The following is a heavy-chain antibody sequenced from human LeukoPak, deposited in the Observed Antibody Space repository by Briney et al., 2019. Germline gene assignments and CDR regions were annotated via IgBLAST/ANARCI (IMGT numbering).Heavy chain of an antibody. CDR1: GYSISSGYY. D-gene: IGHD2-2*01. CDR3: ARHARLGYCSSTSCYPKFDY. J-gene: IGHJ4*02. Sequence: SETLSLTCTVSGYSISSGYYWGWIRQPPGKGLEWIGSIYHSGSTYYNPSLKSRVTISVDTSKNQFSLKLSSVTAADTAVYYCARHARLGYCSSTSCYPKFDYWGQGTLVTVSS. V-gene: IGHV4-38-2*02. CDR2: IYHSGST.